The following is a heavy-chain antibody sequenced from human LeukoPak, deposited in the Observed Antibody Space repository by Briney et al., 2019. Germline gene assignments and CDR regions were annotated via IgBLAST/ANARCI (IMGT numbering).Heavy chain of an antibody. V-gene: IGHV3-74*01. J-gene: IGHJ4*02. Sequence: GGSQRLSCAASGFTFSRYYMHWVRQAPGKGLVSVSRINSDGSSTTYADSVKGRFTISRDNAKNTLYLQMNSLKVEDTAVYYCTRVFVGDEYSSSGYWGQGTLVTVSS. CDR2: INSDGSST. D-gene: IGHD6-13*01. CDR1: GFTFSRYY. CDR3: TRVFVGDEYSSSGY.